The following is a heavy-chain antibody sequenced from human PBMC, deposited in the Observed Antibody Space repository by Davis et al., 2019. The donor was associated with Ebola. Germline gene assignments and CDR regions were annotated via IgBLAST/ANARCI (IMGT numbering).Heavy chain of an antibody. D-gene: IGHD2-2*02. J-gene: IGHJ6*03. Sequence: GESLKISCAASGFTVSTNFMSWVRQAPGKGLEWVSVIYSGGSTCYADSVKGRFTISRDNSKNTLYLQMNSLRAEDTAVYYCARGYCSSTSCYTPPYYYYYYMDVWGKGTTVTVSS. CDR3: ARGYCSSTSCYTPPYYYYYYMDV. CDR2: IYSGGST. V-gene: IGHV3-53*01. CDR1: GFTVSTNF.